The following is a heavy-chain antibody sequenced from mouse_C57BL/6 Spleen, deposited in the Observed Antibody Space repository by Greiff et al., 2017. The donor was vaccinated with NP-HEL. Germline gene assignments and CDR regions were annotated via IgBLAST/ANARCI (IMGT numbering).Heavy chain of an antibody. V-gene: IGHV7-3*01. Sequence: EVKLMESGGGLVQPGGSLSLSCAASGFTFTDYYMSWVRQPPGKALEWLGFIRNKANGYTTEYSASVKGRFTISRDNSQSILYLQMNALRAEDSATYYCARYKDGSFAYWGQGTLVTVSA. D-gene: IGHD2-3*01. CDR2: IRNKANGYTT. CDR1: GFTFTDYY. CDR3: ARYKDGSFAY. J-gene: IGHJ3*01.